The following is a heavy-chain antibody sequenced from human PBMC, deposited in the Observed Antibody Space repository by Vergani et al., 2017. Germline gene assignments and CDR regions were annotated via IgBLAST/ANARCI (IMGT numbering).Heavy chain of an antibody. V-gene: IGHV4-59*01. Sequence: QVQLQESGPGLVKPSETLSLTCTVSGGSISSYYWSWIRQPPGKGLEWIGYIYYSGSTNYNPSLKSRVTISVDTSKNQFSLKLSSVTAADTAVYYCAKNPESGSDCYSDAFDIWGQGTMVTVSS. CDR2: IYYSGST. CDR1: GGSISSYY. CDR3: AKNPESGSDCYSDAFDI. J-gene: IGHJ3*02. D-gene: IGHD2-21*02.